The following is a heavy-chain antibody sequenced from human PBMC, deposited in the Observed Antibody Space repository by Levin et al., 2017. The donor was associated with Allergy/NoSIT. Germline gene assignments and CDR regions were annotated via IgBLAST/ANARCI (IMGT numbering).Heavy chain of an antibody. CDR1: GGTFSRYT. Sequence: KISCKASGGTFSRYTINWVRQAPGQGLEWMGGIIPIFGTANYAQKFQGRVTITADESTSTAYMELSSLRSEDTAVYYCAREREKDILVVNAFDIWGQGTMVTVSS. CDR2: IIPIFGTA. D-gene: IGHD2-15*01. V-gene: IGHV1-69*01. CDR3: AREREKDILVVNAFDI. J-gene: IGHJ3*02.